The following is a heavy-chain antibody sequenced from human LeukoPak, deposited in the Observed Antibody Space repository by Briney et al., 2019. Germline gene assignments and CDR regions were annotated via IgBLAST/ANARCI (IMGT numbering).Heavy chain of an antibody. Sequence: SETLSLTCTVSGGSISSYYWSWIRQPPGKGLEWIGYIYYSGSTHYNPSLKSRVTISVDTSKNQFSLKLSSVTAADTAVYYCARGGYGYYYYYGMDVWGQGTTVTVSS. CDR2: IYYSGST. J-gene: IGHJ6*02. V-gene: IGHV4-59*08. CDR3: ARGGYGYYYYYGMDV. CDR1: GGSISSYY. D-gene: IGHD5-18*01.